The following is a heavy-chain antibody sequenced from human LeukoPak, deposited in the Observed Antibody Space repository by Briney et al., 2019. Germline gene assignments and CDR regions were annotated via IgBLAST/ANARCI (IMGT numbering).Heavy chain of an antibody. CDR2: ISGSGGST. CDR1: GFTFSSYA. CDR3: ANRAVPTAATPWFDP. V-gene: IGHV3-23*01. J-gene: IGHJ5*02. Sequence: GGSLRLSCGASGFTFSSYAMSWVRQAPGKGLEWVSSISGSGGSTYYADSVKGRFTISRDNSKNTLYLLMNSLRAEDTAVYYCANRAVPTAATPWFDPWGQGTLVIVSS. D-gene: IGHD2-15*01.